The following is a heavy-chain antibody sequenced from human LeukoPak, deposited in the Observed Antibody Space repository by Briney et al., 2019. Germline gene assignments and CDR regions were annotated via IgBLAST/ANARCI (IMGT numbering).Heavy chain of an antibody. CDR2: TWKDGINK. V-gene: IGHV3-33*01. J-gene: IGHJ4*02. D-gene: IGHD6-13*01. Sequence: GGSLRLSCAVSGFTLSIYGMHWVRQAPGKGLEWVAVTWKDGINKDYADSVKGRFTISRDNSKNTLYLQMSSLRAEDTAVYYCARGPTGSWFAFYYWGQGTPVTVSS. CDR1: GFTLSIYG. CDR3: ARGPTGSWFAFYY.